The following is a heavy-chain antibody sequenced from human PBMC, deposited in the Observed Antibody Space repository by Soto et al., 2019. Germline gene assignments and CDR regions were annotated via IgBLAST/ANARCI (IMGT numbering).Heavy chain of an antibody. V-gene: IGHV4-4*02. CDR3: ARLLLDVYPYYYYYGMDV. CDR1: GGSISSSNW. CDR2: IYHSGST. Sequence: SETLSLTCAVSGGSISSSNWWSWVRQPPGKGLEWIGEIYHSGSTNYNPSLKSRVTISVDKSKNQFSLKLSSVTAADTAVYYCARLLLDVYPYYYYYGMDVWGQGTTVTVSS. J-gene: IGHJ6*02. D-gene: IGHD2-8*02.